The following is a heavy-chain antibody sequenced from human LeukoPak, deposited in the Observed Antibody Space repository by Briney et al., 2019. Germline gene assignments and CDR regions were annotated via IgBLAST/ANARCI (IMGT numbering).Heavy chain of an antibody. Sequence: PGRSLRLSCAASGFTFSHYAIHWVRQAPGKGLEWVAVISYDGSNKYYADSVKGRFTISRDNSKNTLYLQMNSLRAEDTAVYYCARDPEEGIVVVPAAIAPGDWGQGTLVTVSS. CDR3: ARDPEEGIVVVPAAIAPGD. V-gene: IGHV3-30-3*01. J-gene: IGHJ4*02. D-gene: IGHD2-2*01. CDR2: ISYDGSNK. CDR1: GFTFSHYA.